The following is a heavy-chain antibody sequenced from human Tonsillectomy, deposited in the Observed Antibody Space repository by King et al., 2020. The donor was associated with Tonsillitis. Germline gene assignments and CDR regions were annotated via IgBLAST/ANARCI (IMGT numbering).Heavy chain of an antibody. CDR2: ISPSSGST. D-gene: IGHD2-2*01. CDR3: ARGFGEYQLLSYFDY. V-gene: IGHV1-46*01. CDR1: GYTFTTYY. J-gene: IGHJ4*02. Sequence: QLVQSGAEVKKPGASVKVSCKASGYTFTTYYMHWVRQAPGQGLEWMGIISPSSGSTRYAQKVQGRVTMTRDTSTSTVDMELSSLRSEDTAVYYCARGFGEYQLLSYFDYWGQGTLVTVSS.